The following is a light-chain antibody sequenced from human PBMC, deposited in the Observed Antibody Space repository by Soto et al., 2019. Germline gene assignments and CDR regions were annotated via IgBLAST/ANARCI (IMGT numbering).Light chain of an antibody. Sequence: IQMTQSPSSLSASVGDRVTITCRASQRISTYLNWFQQRPGKAPRLLIYAASTLQTGVSSNFSVSASGTDFTLTITSLQPEDFATYFCHQTYSIPPTFGQGTKVEI. CDR1: QRISTY. CDR2: AAS. CDR3: HQTYSIPPT. J-gene: IGKJ1*01. V-gene: IGKV1-39*01.